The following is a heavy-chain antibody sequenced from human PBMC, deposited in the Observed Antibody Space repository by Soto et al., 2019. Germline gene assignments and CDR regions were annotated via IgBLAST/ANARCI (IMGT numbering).Heavy chain of an antibody. CDR2: VYYTGST. D-gene: IGHD3-9*01. CDR3: ARTVLGPDLLADSFVDYYYYMDV. J-gene: IGHJ6*03. Sequence: SETLSLSCTLSGCSISNFYWSWIRQPPGKGLEWIGYVYYTGSTSYNPSLKRRVTFSADSSRGQFSLRLNSVTAADTAVYSCARTVLGPDLLADSFVDYYYYMDVWGQGTTVTVSS. CDR1: GCSISNFY. V-gene: IGHV4-59*08.